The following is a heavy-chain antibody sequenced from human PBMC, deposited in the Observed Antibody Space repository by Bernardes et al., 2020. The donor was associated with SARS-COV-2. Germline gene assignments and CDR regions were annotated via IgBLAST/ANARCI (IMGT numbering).Heavy chain of an antibody. CDR1: NYTFSSHG. CDR3: ARATTVTTWFDS. Sequence: ASVKASCKASNYTFSSHGISWVRQSPGQGLEWVGWVSGYDGKTYYAERLQGRVTLTTDTSTKTAYMELGSLRSDDTAVYYCARATTVTTWFDSWGQGTLVTVSS. CDR2: VSGYDGKT. D-gene: IGHD4-17*01. V-gene: IGHV1-18*01. J-gene: IGHJ4*02.